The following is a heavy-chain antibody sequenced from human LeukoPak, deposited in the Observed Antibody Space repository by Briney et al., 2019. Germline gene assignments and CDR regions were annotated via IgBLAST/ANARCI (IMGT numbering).Heavy chain of an antibody. J-gene: IGHJ5*02. CDR1: GFTFSSYA. D-gene: IGHD4-17*01. CDR3: ARDPYGDYVRWFDP. Sequence: GGSLRLSCAASGFTFSSYAMSWVRQAPGKGLEWVAVISYDGSNKYYADSVKGRFTISRDNSKNTLYLQLNSLRAEDTAVYYCARDPYGDYVRWFDPWGQGTLVTVSS. V-gene: IGHV3-30*04. CDR2: ISYDGSNK.